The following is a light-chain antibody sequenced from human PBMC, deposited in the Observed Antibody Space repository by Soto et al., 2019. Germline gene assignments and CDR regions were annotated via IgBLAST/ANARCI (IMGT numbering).Light chain of an antibody. CDR2: AAS. V-gene: IGKV1-6*01. CDR1: QGIRND. J-gene: IGKJ1*01. CDR3: LQGYNYGWT. Sequence: AIQMTHSPSSLSASVVARVTITCRASQGIRNDLGWYQQKPGKAPKLLIYAASSLQSGVPSRFSGSGSGTDFTLTISSLQPEDFATYYCLQGYNYGWTFGQGTKVDIK.